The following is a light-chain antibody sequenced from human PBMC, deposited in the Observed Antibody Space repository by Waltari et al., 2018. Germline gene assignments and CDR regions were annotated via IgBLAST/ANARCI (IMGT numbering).Light chain of an antibody. CDR2: RNN. CDR3: AAWDDRQSGPYWV. CDR1: SSTIGTNN. J-gene: IGLJ3*02. V-gene: IGLV1-47*01. Sequence: QSVLTQPLSASGTPGQRVTISCSGSSSTIGTNNGFWYQQLPGTAPKLLTSRNNRRPSRVPDRLSGSKSGTSASLDISGLRSEDEADYYCAAWDDRQSGPYWVFGGGTKLTVL.